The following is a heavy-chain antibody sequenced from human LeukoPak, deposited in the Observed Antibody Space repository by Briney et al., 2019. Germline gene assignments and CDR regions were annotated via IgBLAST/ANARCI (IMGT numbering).Heavy chain of an antibody. CDR2: ISSSSSYI. J-gene: IGHJ4*02. V-gene: IGHV3-21*01. CDR1: GFTFSSYS. Sequence: GSLRLSCAASGFTFSSYSMNWVRQAPGKGLEWVSSISSSSSYIYYADSVKGRFTISRDNAKNSLYLQMNSLRAEDTAVYYCARVARIAVAGTGFDYWGQGTLVTVSS. D-gene: IGHD6-19*01. CDR3: ARVARIAVAGTGFDY.